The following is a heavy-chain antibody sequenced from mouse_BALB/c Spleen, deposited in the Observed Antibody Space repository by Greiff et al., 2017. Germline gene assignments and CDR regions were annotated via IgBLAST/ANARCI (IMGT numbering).Heavy chain of an antibody. Sequence: EVKLMESGPGLVKPSQSLSLTCSVTGYSITSGYFWNWIRQFPGNKLEWMGYISYDGSNNYNPSLKNRITITRDTSKNQFFLKLNSVTTEDTATYYCERETTVVADYAMDYWGQGTSVTVSS. D-gene: IGHD1-1*01. CDR1: GYSITSGYF. CDR2: ISYDGSN. J-gene: IGHJ4*01. V-gene: IGHV3-6*02. CDR3: ERETTVVADYAMDY.